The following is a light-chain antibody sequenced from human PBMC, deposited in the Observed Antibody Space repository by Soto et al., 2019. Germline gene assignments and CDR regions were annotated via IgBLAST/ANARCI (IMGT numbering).Light chain of an antibody. J-gene: IGLJ2*01. Sequence: QLVLTQSPSASASLGASVKLTCTLSSGHSSYAIAWHQQQPEKGPRYLMKLNSDGSHSKGAGIPDRFSGSSSGAERYLTISSLQSEDEADYYCQTWAAGIQAFGGGTKLTVL. CDR1: SGHSSYA. V-gene: IGLV4-69*01. CDR2: LNSDGSH. CDR3: QTWAAGIQA.